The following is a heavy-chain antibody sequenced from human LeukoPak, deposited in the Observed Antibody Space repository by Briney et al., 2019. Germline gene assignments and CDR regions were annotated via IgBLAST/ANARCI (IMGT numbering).Heavy chain of an antibody. V-gene: IGHV3-23*01. D-gene: IGHD2-15*01. Sequence: GRSLRLSCVASGFTFSSYAMSWVRQAPGKGLEWVSATSGGGGSTYYADSVKGRFTISRDNSKKILYLQMNTLRAEDTAVYHCAKLTGGPNPQDGFDTWGQGTMVTVSS. CDR2: TSGGGGST. CDR3: AKLTGGPNPQDGFDT. CDR1: GFTFSSYA. J-gene: IGHJ3*02.